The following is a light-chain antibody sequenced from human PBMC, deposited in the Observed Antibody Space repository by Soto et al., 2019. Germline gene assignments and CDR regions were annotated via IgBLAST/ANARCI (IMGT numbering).Light chain of an antibody. CDR3: SSYTSPGV. CDR2: DVS. J-gene: IGLJ1*01. V-gene: IGLV2-14*02. Sequence: QSVLTQPASVSGSPGQSITISCTGTSSDVGSSNLVSWYQQHPGKAPKLIIYDVSNRPSGVSNRFSGSKSGNTASLTISGLQAEDEADYYCSSYTSPGVFGTGTKVTVL. CDR1: SSDVGSSNL.